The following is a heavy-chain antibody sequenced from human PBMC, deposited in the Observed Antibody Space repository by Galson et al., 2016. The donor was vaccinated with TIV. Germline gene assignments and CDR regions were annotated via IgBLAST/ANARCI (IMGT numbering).Heavy chain of an antibody. V-gene: IGHV2-5*02. D-gene: IGHD2-15*01. CDR2: IYWDDDK. J-gene: IGHJ4*02. CDR3: VHRLEYCSQTARYYHSFDY. Sequence: PALVKPTQTLTLTCAFSGFSLISSGVGVGWVRQPPGKALEWLAHIYWDDDKRYSPSLKNRLTITKDTSRSQVLLTMTNTDPVDTARYYCVHRLEYCSQTARYYHSFDYWGPGSLVAVSS. CDR1: GFSLISSGVG.